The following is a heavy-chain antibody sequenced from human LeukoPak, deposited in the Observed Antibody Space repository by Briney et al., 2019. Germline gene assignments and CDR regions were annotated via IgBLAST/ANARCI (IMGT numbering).Heavy chain of an antibody. CDR2: ISGSGGST. D-gene: IGHD4-17*01. CDR1: GFTFSSYA. Sequence: GGSLRLSCAASGFTFSSYAMSWVRQAPGKGLEWVSAISGSGGSTYYADSVKGRFTISRDNSKNTLYLQMNSLRAEDTAVYYCAKDLSDDYGDYVYYFDYWGQGTLVTVSS. V-gene: IGHV3-23*01. J-gene: IGHJ4*02. CDR3: AKDLSDDYGDYVYYFDY.